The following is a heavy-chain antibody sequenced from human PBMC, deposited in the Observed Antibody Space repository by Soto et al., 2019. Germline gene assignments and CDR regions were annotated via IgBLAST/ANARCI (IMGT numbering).Heavy chain of an antibody. Sequence: GGSLRLSCAASGFTFSSYSMNWVRQAPGKGLEWVSSISSSSSYIFYADSVKGRFTISRDNAKNSLDLQMNSLRAEDTAVYYCARDMQQLAFDYWAQGTLVTVSS. D-gene: IGHD6-13*01. CDR2: ISSSSSYI. CDR3: ARDMQQLAFDY. J-gene: IGHJ4*02. V-gene: IGHV3-21*01. CDR1: GFTFSSYS.